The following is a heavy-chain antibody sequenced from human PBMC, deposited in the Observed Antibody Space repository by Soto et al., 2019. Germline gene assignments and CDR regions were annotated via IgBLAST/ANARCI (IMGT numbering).Heavy chain of an antibody. D-gene: IGHD3-9*01. J-gene: IGHJ4*02. V-gene: IGHV3-64D*08. CDR3: VKATYYDILGRLDY. CDR2: ISSNGGST. Sequence: GGSLRLSCSASGFTFSSYAMHWVRQAPGKGLEYVSAISSNGGSTYYADSVKGRFTISRDNSKNTLYLQMSSLRAEDTAVYYCVKATYYDILGRLDYWGQGTLVTVSS. CDR1: GFTFSSYA.